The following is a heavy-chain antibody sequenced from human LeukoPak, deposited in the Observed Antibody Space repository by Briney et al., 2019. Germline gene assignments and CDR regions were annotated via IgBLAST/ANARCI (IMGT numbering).Heavy chain of an antibody. J-gene: IGHJ5*02. D-gene: IGHD3-9*01. CDR1: GGXISSGDYY. V-gene: IGHV4-30-4*01. CDR2: IYYSGST. CDR3: ARAPYYDILS. Sequence: SETLSLTCTISGGXISSGDYYWSWIRQPPGKGLEWIGYIYYSGSTYYNPSLKSRVTISVDTSKNQFSLKLSSVTAADTAVYYCARAPYYDILSWGQGTLVTVSS.